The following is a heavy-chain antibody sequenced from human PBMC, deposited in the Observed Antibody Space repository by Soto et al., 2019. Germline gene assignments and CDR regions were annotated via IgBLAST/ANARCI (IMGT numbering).Heavy chain of an antibody. CDR2: IYWDDDK. V-gene: IGHV2-5*02. CDR3: AHRVLRTVFGLVTTTAIYFDF. D-gene: IGHD3-3*01. Sequence: QITLNESGPTQVKPRQTLTLTCTFSGFSLTTSGVGVGWIRQSPGKAPEWLALIYWDDDKRYSPSLKSRLTITKDPSKYQGVLTMADLDPADTATYYCAHRVLRTVFGLVTTTAIYFDFWGQGTPVAVSS. J-gene: IGHJ4*02. CDR1: GFSLTTSGVG.